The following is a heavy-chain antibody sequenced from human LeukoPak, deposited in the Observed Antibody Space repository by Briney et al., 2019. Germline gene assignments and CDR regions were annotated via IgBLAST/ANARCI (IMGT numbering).Heavy chain of an antibody. V-gene: IGHV3-48*03. Sequence: GGSLRLSCAASGFTFSSYEMNWVRQAPGKGLEWVSYISSSGSTIYYADSVKGRFTISRDNAKNSLYLQTNSLRAEDTAVYYCARDYYDSSGYYSLIAGYYYYGMDVWGQGTTVTVSS. CDR2: ISSSGSTI. CDR3: ARDYYDSSGYYSLIAGYYYYGMDV. D-gene: IGHD3-22*01. J-gene: IGHJ6*02. CDR1: GFTFSSYE.